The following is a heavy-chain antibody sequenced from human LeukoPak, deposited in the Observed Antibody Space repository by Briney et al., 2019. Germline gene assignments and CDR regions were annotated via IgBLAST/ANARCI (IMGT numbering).Heavy chain of an antibody. D-gene: IGHD3-9*01. CDR2: ISSSGSTI. J-gene: IGHJ4*02. CDR1: GFTFSSYE. V-gene: IGHV3-48*03. CDR3: ARAPAGYGTASY. Sequence: GGSLRLSCAASGFTFSSYEMNWVRQAPGKGLEWVSYISSSGSTIYYADSVKGRFTISRDNAKNSLYLQMNSLRAEDTAVYYCARAPAGYGTASYWGQGTLVTVSS.